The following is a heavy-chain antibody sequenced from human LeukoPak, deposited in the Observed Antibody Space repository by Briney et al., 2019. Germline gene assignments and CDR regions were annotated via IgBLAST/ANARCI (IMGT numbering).Heavy chain of an antibody. Sequence: GGSLRLSCAASGFTFSSYAMSWVRQAPGKGVEWVSATSGSGGSTYYADSVKGRFTTSRDNSKNTLYLQMNSLRAEDTAVYYCAKVLIIVVVPAATRAFDYWGQGTLVTVSS. CDR2: TSGSGGST. CDR3: AKVLIIVVVPAATRAFDY. J-gene: IGHJ4*02. CDR1: GFTFSSYA. V-gene: IGHV3-23*01. D-gene: IGHD2-2*01.